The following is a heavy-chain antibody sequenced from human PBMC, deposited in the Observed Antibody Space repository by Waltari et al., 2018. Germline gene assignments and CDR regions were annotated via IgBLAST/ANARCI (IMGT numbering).Heavy chain of an antibody. CDR1: GYTFTDFF. CDR3: ARSGGGTTTFGVAE. D-gene: IGHD3-3*01. Sequence: QVQLVQSGAEVKKSGASVKVSCKASGYTFTDFFIHWVRQAPGQGLEWMGRINPNRGDTSYAQRLQGRVTMTGDTSITTAYMELTGLRSDDTAIYYCARSGGGTTTFGVAEWGQGSLVTVSS. J-gene: IGHJ4*02. V-gene: IGHV1-2*06. CDR2: INPNRGDT.